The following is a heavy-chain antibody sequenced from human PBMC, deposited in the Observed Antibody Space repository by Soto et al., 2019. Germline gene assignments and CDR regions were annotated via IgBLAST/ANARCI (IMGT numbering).Heavy chain of an antibody. J-gene: IGHJ2*01. D-gene: IGHD2-8*01. Sequence: QVQLQESGPGLVKPSETLSLTCTVSGGSISGGVHSWSWIRQPPGKGLEWIGHIFDSGSTYYNPSLKGRHTFSVATSKNQFSLRLRSVTAAATDVYYCAREIMPLTNDWYFDLWGRGTLVTVSS. CDR2: IFDSGST. CDR1: GGSISGGVHS. CDR3: AREIMPLTNDWYFDL. V-gene: IGHV4-30-4*01.